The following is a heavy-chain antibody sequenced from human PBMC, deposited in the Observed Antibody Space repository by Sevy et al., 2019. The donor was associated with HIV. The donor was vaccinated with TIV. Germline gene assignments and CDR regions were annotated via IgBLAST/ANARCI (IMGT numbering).Heavy chain of an antibody. CDR3: ARAQQVTMLVVIGGLYFDF. Sequence: GGSLRLSCAGSGFNFDDYVMSWVRQAPGKGLEWVSGINWNGGSTGFADSVKGRFTISRDNARNSLYLQMESLRAEDTAVYYCARAQQVTMLVVIGGLYFDFWGQGTLVTVSS. D-gene: IGHD3-22*01. J-gene: IGHJ4*02. V-gene: IGHV3-20*04. CDR2: INWNGGST. CDR1: GFNFDDYV.